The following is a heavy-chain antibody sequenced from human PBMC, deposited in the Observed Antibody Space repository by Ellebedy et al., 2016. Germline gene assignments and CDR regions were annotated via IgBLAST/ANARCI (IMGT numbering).Heavy chain of an antibody. CDR2: INHSGTT. D-gene: IGHD1-26*01. V-gene: IGHV4-59*01. CDR1: GGSIDNYY. Sequence: SETLSLTCTVSGGSIDNYYWTWIRQSPGNGLEWIGEINHSGTTKYKPSLKSRVTMSVYTSKNEISLTLISATAADTAVYYCAREPFGFGSGQKYGMDVWGHGTTVTVSS. CDR3: AREPFGFGSGQKYGMDV. J-gene: IGHJ6*02.